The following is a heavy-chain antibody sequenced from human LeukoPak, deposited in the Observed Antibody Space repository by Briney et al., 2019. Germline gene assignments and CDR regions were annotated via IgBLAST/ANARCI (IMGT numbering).Heavy chain of an antibody. D-gene: IGHD5-24*01. Sequence: ASVKVSCKASGYTFTGYYMHWVRQAPGQGLEWMGWINPNSGDTNYAQKFQGRVTMTRDTSINTAYMELSRLRSDDTAVYYCARGRSEDGYNPYFDYWGQGTLVTVSS. J-gene: IGHJ4*02. V-gene: IGHV1-2*02. CDR2: INPNSGDT. CDR1: GYTFTGYY. CDR3: ARGRSEDGYNPYFDY.